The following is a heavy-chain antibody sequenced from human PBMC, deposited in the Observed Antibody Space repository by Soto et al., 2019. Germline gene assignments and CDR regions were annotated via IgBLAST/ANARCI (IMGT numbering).Heavy chain of an antibody. CDR1: GYTFTSYY. Sequence: GASVKVSCKASGYTFTSYYMHWVRQAPGQGLEWMGIINPSGGSTSYAQKFQGRVTMTRDTSTSTVYMELSSLRSEDTAVYYCAREGITIFGVVHKYYYGMDVWGQGTTVTVSS. CDR3: AREGITIFGVVHKYYYGMDV. J-gene: IGHJ6*02. D-gene: IGHD3-3*01. V-gene: IGHV1-46*01. CDR2: INPSGGST.